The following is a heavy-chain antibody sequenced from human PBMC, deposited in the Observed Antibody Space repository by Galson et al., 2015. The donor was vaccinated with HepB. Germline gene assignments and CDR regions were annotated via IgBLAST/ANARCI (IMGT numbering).Heavy chain of an antibody. CDR1: GFIFSSHS. J-gene: IGHJ4*02. CDR3: ARDFSWASDY. Sequence: FLRLSCAASGFIFSSHSMNWVRQAPGKGLEWISHIYSDSSATYYAESVKGRFTISRDNAKNSLYLQMNSLRAEDTAFYYCARDFSWASDYWGQGTLVTVSS. V-gene: IGHV3-48*04. D-gene: IGHD2-15*01. CDR2: IYSDSSAT.